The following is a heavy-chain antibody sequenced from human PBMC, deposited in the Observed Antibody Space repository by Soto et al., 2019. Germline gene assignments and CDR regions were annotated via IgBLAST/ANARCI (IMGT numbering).Heavy chain of an antibody. D-gene: IGHD6-13*01. Sequence: ASVKVSCKVSGYTLTELSMHWARQAPGKGLEWMGGFDPEDGETICAQKFQGRVTMTEDTSTDTAYMELSSLRSEDTAVYYCATGYSSSWYGYFQHWGQGTLVTVSS. V-gene: IGHV1-24*01. CDR2: FDPEDGET. CDR1: GYTLTELS. J-gene: IGHJ1*01. CDR3: ATGYSSSWYGYFQH.